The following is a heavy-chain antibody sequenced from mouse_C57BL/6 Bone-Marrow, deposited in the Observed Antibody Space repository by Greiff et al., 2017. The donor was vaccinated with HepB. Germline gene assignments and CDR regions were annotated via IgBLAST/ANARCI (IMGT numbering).Heavy chain of an antibody. CDR2: IDPSDSYT. CDR3: ARPYYSSFYAMDY. J-gene: IGHJ4*01. D-gene: IGHD2-12*01. Sequence: VKLQQPGAELVRPGTSVKLSCKASGYTFTSYWMHWVKQRPGQGLEWIGVIDPSDSYTNYNQKFKGKATLTVDTSSSTAYMQLSSLTSEDSAVYYCARPYYSSFYAMDYWGQGTSVTVSS. V-gene: IGHV1-59*01. CDR1: GYTFTSYW.